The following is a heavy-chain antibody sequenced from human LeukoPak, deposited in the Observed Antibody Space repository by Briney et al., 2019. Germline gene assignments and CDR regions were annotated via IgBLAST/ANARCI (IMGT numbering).Heavy chain of an antibody. D-gene: IGHD6-13*01. Sequence: PGGSLRLSCAASGFTFSSYSMNWVRQAPRKGLEWVSYISSSSSTIYYADSVKGRFTISRDNAKNSLYLQMNSLRAEDTAVYYCARDQQLDPNWFDPWGQGTLVTVSS. J-gene: IGHJ5*02. CDR2: ISSSSSTI. V-gene: IGHV3-48*01. CDR1: GFTFSSYS. CDR3: ARDQQLDPNWFDP.